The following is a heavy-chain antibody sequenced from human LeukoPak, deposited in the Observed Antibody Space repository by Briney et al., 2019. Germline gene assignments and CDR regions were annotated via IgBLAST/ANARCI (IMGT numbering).Heavy chain of an antibody. Sequence: SETLSLTCTVSGGSISSYYWSWIRQPSGKGLEWIGYIYYSGSTNYNPSLKSRVTISVDTSKNQFSLKLSSVTAADTAVYYCARVIRYDSSGYYFDYWGQGTLVTVSS. D-gene: IGHD3-22*01. CDR3: ARVIRYDSSGYYFDY. J-gene: IGHJ4*02. V-gene: IGHV4-59*01. CDR1: GGSISSYY. CDR2: IYYSGST.